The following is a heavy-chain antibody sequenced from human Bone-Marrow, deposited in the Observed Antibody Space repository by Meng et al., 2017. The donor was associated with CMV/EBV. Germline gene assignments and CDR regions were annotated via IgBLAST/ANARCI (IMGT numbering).Heavy chain of an antibody. V-gene: IGHV1-8*03. Sequence: ASVKVSCKASGYICTTYDINWVRQATGQGLEWMGWMNPNSGNTDCAQKFQGRVTITRNTSISTAYMELSSLRSEDTAVYYCAREGQDYSNYVKNNYGMDVWGQGTMVTGSS. J-gene: IGHJ6*02. D-gene: IGHD4-11*01. CDR3: AREGQDYSNYVKNNYGMDV. CDR2: MNPNSGNT. CDR1: GYICTTYD.